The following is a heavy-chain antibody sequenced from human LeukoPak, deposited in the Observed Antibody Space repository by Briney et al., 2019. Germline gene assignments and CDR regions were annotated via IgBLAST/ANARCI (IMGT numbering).Heavy chain of an antibody. CDR2: ISGSGGST. CDR3: AKGGGSSWYLSLPYYFDY. Sequence: GGSLRLSCAASGFTFSSYAMSWVRQAPGKGLEWVSAISGSGGSTYYADSVKGRFTISRDNSKNTLYLQMNSLRAEDTAVYYCAKGGGSSWYLSLPYYFDYWGQGTLVTVSS. V-gene: IGHV3-23*01. J-gene: IGHJ4*02. D-gene: IGHD6-13*01. CDR1: GFTFSSYA.